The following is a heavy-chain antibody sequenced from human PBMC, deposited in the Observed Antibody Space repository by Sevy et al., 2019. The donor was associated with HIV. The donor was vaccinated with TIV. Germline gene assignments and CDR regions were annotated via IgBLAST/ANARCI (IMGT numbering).Heavy chain of an antibody. D-gene: IGHD5-12*01. J-gene: IGHJ3*01. CDR2: IGSAGET. CDR1: GFTFSSYD. V-gene: IGHV3-13*01. CDR3: ARGGSDALDF. Sequence: GGSLRLSCAASGFTFSSYDMHWVRHSTGKGLEWVSVIGSAGETRYADSVKGRFTIARENTKNSLYLQMNSLRAGDTAVYYCARGGSDALDFWGQGTMVTVSS.